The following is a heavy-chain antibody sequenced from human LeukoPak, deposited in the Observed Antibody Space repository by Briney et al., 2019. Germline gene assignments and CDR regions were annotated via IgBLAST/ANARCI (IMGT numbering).Heavy chain of an antibody. CDR3: ARDYGYSSGYPGAY. Sequence: SVKVSCKASGGTFSSYAIRWVRQAPGQGLEWMGRIIPIFGTANYAQKLQGRVTITTEESTSTSYMELSSLRSENTAVYYCARDYGYSSGYPGAYWGQGTLVTVSS. V-gene: IGHV1-69*05. D-gene: IGHD5-18*01. CDR1: GGTFSSYA. CDR2: IIPIFGTA. J-gene: IGHJ4*02.